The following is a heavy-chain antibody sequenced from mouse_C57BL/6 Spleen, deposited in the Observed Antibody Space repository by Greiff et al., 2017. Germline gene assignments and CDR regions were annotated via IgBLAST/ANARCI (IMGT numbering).Heavy chain of an antibody. D-gene: IGHD1-1*01. CDR1: GYSITSGYY. V-gene: IGHV3-6*01. CDR2: ISYDGSN. J-gene: IGHJ2*01. Sequence: EVHLVESGPGLVKPSQSLSLTCSVTGYSITSGYYWNWIRQFPGNKLEWMGYISYDGSNNYNPSLKNRISITRDTSKNQFFLKLNSVTTEDTATYYCARENYGSSYGYFDYWGQGTTLTVSS. CDR3: ARENYGSSYGYFDY.